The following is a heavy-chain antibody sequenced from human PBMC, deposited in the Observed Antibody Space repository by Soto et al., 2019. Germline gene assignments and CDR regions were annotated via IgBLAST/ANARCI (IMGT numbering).Heavy chain of an antibody. Sequence: SDTLSLTCTVSGGSISRGGYYWSWIRQHPGKGLEWIGYFYYSGSTYYNPSLKSRVTISVDTSKSQFSLKLSSVTAADTAVYYCARAYCGGDCYSYYYYYYYMDVWGKGTTVTVSS. J-gene: IGHJ6*03. CDR3: ARAYCGGDCYSYYYYYYYMDV. V-gene: IGHV4-31*03. D-gene: IGHD2-21*01. CDR1: GGSISRGGYY. CDR2: FYYSGST.